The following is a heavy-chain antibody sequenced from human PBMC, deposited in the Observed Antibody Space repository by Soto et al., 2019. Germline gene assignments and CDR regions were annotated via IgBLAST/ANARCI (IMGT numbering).Heavy chain of an antibody. V-gene: IGHV3-21*01. CDR1: GFTFSSYS. Sequence: WGSLRLSCAASGFTFSSYSMNWVRQAPGKGLEWVSSISSSSSYIYYADSVKGRFTISRDNAKNSLYLQMNSLRAEDTAVYYCARDIVVVVAATHSSYYYGMDVWGQGTTVTVSS. J-gene: IGHJ6*02. D-gene: IGHD2-15*01. CDR3: ARDIVVVVAATHSSYYYGMDV. CDR2: ISSSSSYI.